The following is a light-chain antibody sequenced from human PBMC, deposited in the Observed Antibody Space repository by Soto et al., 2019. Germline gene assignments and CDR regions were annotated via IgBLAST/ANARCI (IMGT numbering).Light chain of an antibody. CDR2: GAS. CDR1: QSVTSSY. Sequence: EIVLTQSPGTLSLSPGERATLSCRASQSVTSSYLAWYQQKPGQAPRLLIYGASSRATGIPDRFSGSGSGTDFTLTSSRLEPEDFAMYYCIQDGSSPLTFGGGTQVEIK. J-gene: IGKJ4*01. CDR3: IQDGSSPLT. V-gene: IGKV3-20*01.